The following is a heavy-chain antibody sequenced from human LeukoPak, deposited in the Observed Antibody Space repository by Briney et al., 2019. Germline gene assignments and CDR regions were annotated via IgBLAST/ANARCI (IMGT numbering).Heavy chain of an antibody. J-gene: IGHJ4*02. CDR2: INWNGGNT. CDR3: ARDLYGEKSLDY. CDR1: GFTFDDYG. V-gene: IGHV3-20*04. D-gene: IGHD3-10*01. Sequence: GGSLRLSCAASGFTFDDYGMSWVRQAPGKELEWVSGINWNGGNTGYADSVKGRFTISRDNAKNSLYLQMNSLRAEDTALYYCARDLYGEKSLDYWGQGTLVTVSS.